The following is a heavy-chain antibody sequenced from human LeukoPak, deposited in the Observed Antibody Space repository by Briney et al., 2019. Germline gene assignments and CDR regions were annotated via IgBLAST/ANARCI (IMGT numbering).Heavy chain of an antibody. J-gene: IGHJ5*02. V-gene: IGHV3-23*01. D-gene: IGHD4-23*01. Sequence: PGGSLRLSCAASGFTFSSYAMSWVRQAPGKGLEWVSAISGSGGSTYYADSVKGRFTISRDNSKNTLYLQMNSLRAEDTAVYYCAKDPVLDYGGKRPRGWFDPWGQGTLVTVSS. CDR3: AKDPVLDYGGKRPRGWFDP. CDR2: ISGSGGST. CDR1: GFTFSSYA.